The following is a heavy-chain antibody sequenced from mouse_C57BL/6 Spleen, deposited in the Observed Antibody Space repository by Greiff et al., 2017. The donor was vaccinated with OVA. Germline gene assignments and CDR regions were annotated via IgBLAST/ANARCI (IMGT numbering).Heavy chain of an antibody. CDR1: GYTFTGYW. V-gene: IGHV1-9*01. J-gene: IGHJ3*01. CDR3: AREGIYYGNRGFAY. Sequence: VQLQQFGAELMKPGASVKLSCKATGYTFTGYWIEWVKQRPGHGLEWFGEILPGSGSTNYNEKFKGKATFTADTSSNTAYMQLSSLTTEDSAIYYCAREGIYYGNRGFAYWGQGTLVTVSA. D-gene: IGHD2-1*01. CDR2: ILPGSGST.